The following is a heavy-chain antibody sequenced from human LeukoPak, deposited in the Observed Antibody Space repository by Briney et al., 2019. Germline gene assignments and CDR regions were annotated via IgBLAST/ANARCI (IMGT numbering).Heavy chain of an antibody. J-gene: IGHJ3*02. CDR1: GYTFTSYD. CDR2: MNPNSGNT. D-gene: IGHD3-22*01. V-gene: IGHV1-8*03. Sequence: GASVKVSCKASGYTFTSYDINWVRQATGQGLEWMGWMNPNSGNTGYAQKFQGRVTITRNTSISTAYMELSSLRSEDTAVYYCARAPANPYYYDSSGYLSQAFDIWGQGTMVTVSS. CDR3: ARAPANPYYYDSSGYLSQAFDI.